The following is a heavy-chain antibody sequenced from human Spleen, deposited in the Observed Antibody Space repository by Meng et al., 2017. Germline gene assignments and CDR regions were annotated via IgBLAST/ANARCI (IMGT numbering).Heavy chain of an antibody. Sequence: ASVKVSCKVSGYTFTDDYIHWVRQAPGQGLEWMGRINPNSGGTNYAQKFQGRVTMTRDTSISTAYMELSRLRSDDTAVYYCARDLNSLYYYDSSGYSWGQGTLVTVSS. CDR1: GYTFTDDY. J-gene: IGHJ5*02. V-gene: IGHV1-2*06. CDR2: INPNSGGT. D-gene: IGHD3-22*01. CDR3: ARDLNSLYYYDSSGYS.